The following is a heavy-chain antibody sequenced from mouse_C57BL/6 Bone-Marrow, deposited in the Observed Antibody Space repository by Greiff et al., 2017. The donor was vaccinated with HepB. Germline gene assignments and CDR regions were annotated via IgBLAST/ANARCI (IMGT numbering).Heavy chain of an antibody. J-gene: IGHJ3*01. Sequence: EVQRVESGGGLVKPGGSLKLSCAASGFTFSSYAMSWVRQTPEKRLEWVATISDGGSYTYYPDNVKGRFTISRDNAKNNLYLQMSHLKSEDTAMYYCASPSYYREAWFAYWGQGTLVTVSA. CDR2: ISDGGSYT. CDR3: ASPSYYREAWFAY. V-gene: IGHV5-4*01. CDR1: GFTFSSYA. D-gene: IGHD2-14*01.